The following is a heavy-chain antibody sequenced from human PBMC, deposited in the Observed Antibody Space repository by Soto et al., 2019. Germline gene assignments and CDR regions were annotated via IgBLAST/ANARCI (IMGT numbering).Heavy chain of an antibody. J-gene: IGHJ4*02. V-gene: IGHV1-3*04. D-gene: IGHD2-2*02. Sequence: ASLKVSWKTSGYTFSSCSRNWVRQAPGQGLEWMAWISTNSGKTKYSENFQDRVTFTRDKSASTVYMDLSSLTSEDTAMYYCARGNTAPADYWGQGTLVTVSS. CDR1: GYTFSSCS. CDR3: ARGNTAPADY. CDR2: ISTNSGKT.